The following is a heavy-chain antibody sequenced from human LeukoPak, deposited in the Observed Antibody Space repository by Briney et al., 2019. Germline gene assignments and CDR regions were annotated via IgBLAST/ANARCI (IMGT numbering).Heavy chain of an antibody. CDR1: GFTFSSYG. D-gene: IGHD2-21*01. CDR3: AKAAYCGGDCPQFDY. V-gene: IGHV3-30*02. J-gene: IGHJ4*02. Sequence: GGSLRLSCAASGFTFSSYGMHWVRQAPGEGLEWVAFIRYDGSNKYYADSVKGRFTISRDNSKNTLYLQMNSLRAEDTAVYYCAKAAYCGGDCPQFDYWGQGTLVTVSS. CDR2: IRYDGSNK.